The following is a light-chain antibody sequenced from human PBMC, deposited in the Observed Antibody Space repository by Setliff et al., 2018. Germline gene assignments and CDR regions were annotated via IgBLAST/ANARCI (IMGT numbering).Light chain of an antibody. J-gene: IGLJ1*01. CDR1: SGDVGGYNY. V-gene: IGLV2-14*03. CDR3: SSYTSSSTFYV. CDR2: DVS. Sequence: QSVLTQPASVSGSPGQSITISCTGISGDVGGYNYVSWYQQHPGKAPKLMIYDVSNRPSGVSNRFSGSKSGNTASLTISGLQAEDGADYYCSSYTSSSTFYVFGTGTKVTVL.